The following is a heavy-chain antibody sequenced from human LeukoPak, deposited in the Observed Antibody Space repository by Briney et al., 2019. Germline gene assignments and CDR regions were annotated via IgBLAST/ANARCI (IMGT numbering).Heavy chain of an antibody. CDR1: GGSISSGSYY. V-gene: IGHV4-61*02. Sequence: SETLSLTCTVSGGSISSGSYYWSWIRQPAGKGLEWMGRISSSGSTNYNPSLETRVTISMDTSKNQFSLKLTSVTAADTALYYCARYGRGGFDPWGQGTLVTVSS. CDR2: ISSSGST. J-gene: IGHJ5*02. CDR3: ARYGRGGFDP. D-gene: IGHD3-16*01.